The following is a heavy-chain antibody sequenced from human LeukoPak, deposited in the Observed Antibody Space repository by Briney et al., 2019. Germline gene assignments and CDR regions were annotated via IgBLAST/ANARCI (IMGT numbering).Heavy chain of an antibody. J-gene: IGHJ3*02. Sequence: GGSLRLSCAASGFTFSSYDMHWVRQAAGKGLEWVSAIGTTGDTYYPGSVKGRFSISRENAKNSLYLQINSLRVEDTAVYYCARGHLPVVDGDSLSDAFDIWGQGTVVTVSS. CDR3: ARGHLPVVDGDSLSDAFDI. CDR2: IGTTGDT. V-gene: IGHV3-13*01. CDR1: GFTFSSYD. D-gene: IGHD2-15*01.